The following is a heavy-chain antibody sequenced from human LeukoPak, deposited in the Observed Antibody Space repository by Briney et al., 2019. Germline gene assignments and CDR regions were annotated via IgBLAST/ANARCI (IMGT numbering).Heavy chain of an antibody. CDR2: IIPIFGTA. D-gene: IGHD1-26*01. V-gene: IGHV1-69*05. J-gene: IGHJ4*02. CDR3: ARDPGWELRLPDDALYDY. CDR1: GGTFSSYA. Sequence: VASVKVSCKASGGTFSSYAISWVRQAPGQGLEWMGGIIPIFGTANYAQKLQGRVTMTTDTSTSTAYMELRSLRSDDTAVYYCARDPGWELRLPDDALYDYWGQGTLVTVSS.